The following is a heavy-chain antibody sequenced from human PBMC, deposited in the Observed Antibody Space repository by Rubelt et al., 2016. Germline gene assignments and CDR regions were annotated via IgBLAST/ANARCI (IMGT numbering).Heavy chain of an antibody. CDR1: SSYA. J-gene: IGHJ5*02. D-gene: IGHD6-19*01. Sequence: SSYAMHWVRQAPGKGLEWVAVISYDGSNKYYADSVKGRFTISRDNSKNTLYLQMNSLRAEDTAVYYCARGYSSGWYLLSSWGQGTLVTVSS. CDR3: ARGYSSGWYLLSS. V-gene: IGHV3-30*04. CDR2: ISYDGSNK.